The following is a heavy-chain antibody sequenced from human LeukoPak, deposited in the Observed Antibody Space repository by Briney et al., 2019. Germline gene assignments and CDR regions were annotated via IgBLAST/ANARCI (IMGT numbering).Heavy chain of an antibody. CDR3: TRGDGSGSF. D-gene: IGHD3-10*01. V-gene: IGHV3-49*04. CDR2: IRSKAHGGTT. CDR1: GFTFGDYA. Sequence: GGSLRLSCTASGFTFGDYAMSWVRQAPGKGLEWVGFIRSKAHGGTTEYAASVKGRFTISRDDSKSIAYLQMNSLKTEDTAAYYCTRGDGSGSFWGQGTLVTVSS. J-gene: IGHJ4*02.